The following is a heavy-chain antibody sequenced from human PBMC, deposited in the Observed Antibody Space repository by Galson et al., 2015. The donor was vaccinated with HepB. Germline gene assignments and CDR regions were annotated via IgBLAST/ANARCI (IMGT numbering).Heavy chain of an antibody. D-gene: IGHD1-1*01. J-gene: IGHJ6*02. V-gene: IGHV1-24*01. CDR3: ATWTQPPYYYGMDV. CDR1: GYTLTELS. CDR2: FDPEDGET. Sequence: SVKVSCKVSGYTLTELSMHWVRQAPGKGLEWMGGFDPEDGETIYAQEFQGRVTMTEDTSTDTAYMELSSLRSEDTAVYYCATWTQPPYYYGMDVWGQGTTVTVSS.